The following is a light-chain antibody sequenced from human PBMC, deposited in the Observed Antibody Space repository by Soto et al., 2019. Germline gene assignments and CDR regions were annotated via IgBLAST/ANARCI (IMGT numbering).Light chain of an antibody. Sequence: PGPLSLSPGERVTLSCRASQSVSSSYLAWYQQRPGQAPRLLIHGASTRATAIPARFSGSGSGTEFTLTISSLQSEDFAVYYCQQYSNWPLTFGGGTKVDIK. J-gene: IGKJ4*01. CDR3: QQYSNWPLT. CDR2: GAS. V-gene: IGKV3-15*01. CDR1: QSVSSSY.